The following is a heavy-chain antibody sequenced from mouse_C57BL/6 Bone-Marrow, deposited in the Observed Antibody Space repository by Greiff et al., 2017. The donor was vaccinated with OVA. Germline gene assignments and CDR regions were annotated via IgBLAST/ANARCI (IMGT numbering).Heavy chain of an antibody. CDR2: IYPRSGNT. Sequence: VMLVESGAELARPGASVKLSCKASGYTFTSYGISWVKQRTGQGLEWIGEIYPRSGNTYYNEKFKGKATLTADKSSSTAYMELRSLTSEDSAVYFCARDSFITTVVATDWYFDVWGTGTTVTVSS. CDR3: ARDSFITTVVATDWYFDV. D-gene: IGHD1-1*01. J-gene: IGHJ1*03. V-gene: IGHV1-81*01. CDR1: GYTFTSYG.